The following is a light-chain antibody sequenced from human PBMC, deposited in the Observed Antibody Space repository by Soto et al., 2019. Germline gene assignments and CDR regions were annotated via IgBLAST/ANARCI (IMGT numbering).Light chain of an antibody. CDR1: QSVWSN. V-gene: IGKV3-15*01. Sequence: EVVMTQFPATLSVSPGGRATLSCRASQSVWSNLAWYQQKPGQAPRLLIYGASTRATGVPAKFSGSGSGTESTLTISSLQTEDFGVYYCQQYDNRSPLTFGGGTKVEI. J-gene: IGKJ4*01. CDR3: QQYDNRSPLT. CDR2: GAS.